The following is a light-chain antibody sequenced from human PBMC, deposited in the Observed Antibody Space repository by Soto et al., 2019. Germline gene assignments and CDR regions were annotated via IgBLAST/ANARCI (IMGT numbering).Light chain of an antibody. CDR1: KSNIGAGFA. Sequence: QSVLTQPPSVSGGPGQRVTISCTGRKSNIGAGFAVHWYQHIPGAAPRLLIYDNTDRPSGVPDRFSASTSGTSASLTINGLQAEDEGDYYCQSYDSRLTGSYVFGTGTKVTVL. V-gene: IGLV1-40*01. CDR2: DNT. J-gene: IGLJ1*01. CDR3: QSYDSRLTGSYV.